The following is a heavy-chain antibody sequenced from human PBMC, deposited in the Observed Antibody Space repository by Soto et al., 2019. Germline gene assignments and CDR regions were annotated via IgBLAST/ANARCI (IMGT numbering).Heavy chain of an antibody. CDR3: ARSPGDDAAFDI. D-gene: IGHD4-17*01. Sequence: LGESLRVSCKASGYTFINYWIGWVRQMPGKGLEWMGIIYPDDSDTRYSPSFQGQVTISADKSINTAYLQWSSLKAPDTAIYYCARSPGDDAAFDIWGQGTMVTVSS. CDR1: GYTFINYW. V-gene: IGHV5-51*01. J-gene: IGHJ3*02. CDR2: IYPDDSDT.